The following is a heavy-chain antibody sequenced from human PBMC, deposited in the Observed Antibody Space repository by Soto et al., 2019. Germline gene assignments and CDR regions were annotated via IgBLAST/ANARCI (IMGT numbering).Heavy chain of an antibody. CDR1: GFTFSSYA. Sequence: GGSLRLSCAASGFTFSSYAMSWVRQAPGKGLEWVSAISGSGGSTYYADSVKGRFTISRDNSKNTLYLQMNSLRAEDTAVYYCAKGRLTYCGGDCYSYYYGMDVWGQGTTVTVSS. CDR2: ISGSGGST. D-gene: IGHD2-21*02. V-gene: IGHV3-23*01. J-gene: IGHJ6*02. CDR3: AKGRLTYCGGDCYSYYYGMDV.